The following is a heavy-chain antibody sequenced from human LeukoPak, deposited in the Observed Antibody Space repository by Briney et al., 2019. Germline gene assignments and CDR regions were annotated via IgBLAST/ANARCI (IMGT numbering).Heavy chain of an antibody. CDR1: GGSISSYY. V-gene: IGHV4-59*12. J-gene: IGHJ4*02. D-gene: IGHD6-13*01. CDR3: ARCTTGYSSSWGFDY. Sequence: SETLSLTCTVSGGSISSYYWSWIRQPPGKGLEWIGYIYYSGSTNYNPSLKSRVTISVDTSKNRFSLKLSSVTAADTAVYYCARCTTGYSSSWGFDYWGQGTLVTVSS. CDR2: IYYSGST.